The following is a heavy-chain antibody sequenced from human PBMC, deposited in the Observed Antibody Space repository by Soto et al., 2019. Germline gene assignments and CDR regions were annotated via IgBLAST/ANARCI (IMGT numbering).Heavy chain of an antibody. V-gene: IGHV4-30-4*01. CDR1: GGSISSGDYY. J-gene: IGHJ3*02. Sequence: QVQLQESGPGLVKPSQTLSLTCTVSGGSISSGDYYWSWIRQPPGKGLEWIGYIYYSGSTYYNPSLKSRVTISVDTSKNQFSLKLSSVTAADTAVYYCARALGGRYCISTSCYADDAFDIWGQGTMVTVSS. CDR3: ARALGGRYCISTSCYADDAFDI. D-gene: IGHD2-2*01. CDR2: IYYSGST.